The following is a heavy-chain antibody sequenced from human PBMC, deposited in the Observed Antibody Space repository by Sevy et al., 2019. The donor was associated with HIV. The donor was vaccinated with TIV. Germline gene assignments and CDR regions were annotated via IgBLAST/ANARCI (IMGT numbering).Heavy chain of an antibody. D-gene: IGHD4-17*01. J-gene: IGHJ6*03. Sequence: SETLSLTCTVSGGSISSSSYYWGWIRQPPGKGLEWIGSIYYSGSTYYNPSLKCRVTISVDTSKNQFSLKLSSVTAADTAVYYCASDPDYGGNSGYYYYMDVWGKGTTVTDSS. CDR3: ASDPDYGGNSGYYYYMDV. CDR1: GGSISSSSYY. V-gene: IGHV4-39*01. CDR2: IYYSGST.